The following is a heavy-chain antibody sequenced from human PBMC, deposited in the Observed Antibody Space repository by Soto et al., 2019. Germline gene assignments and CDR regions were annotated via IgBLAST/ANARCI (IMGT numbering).Heavy chain of an antibody. CDR1: GFTFSSYG. J-gene: IGHJ4*02. CDR3: ARALVVALDY. Sequence: GGSLRLSCAASGFTFSSYGMHWVRQAPGKGLEWVAVISYDGSNKYYADSVKGRFTISRDNSKNTLYLQMNSLRAEDTAVYCCARALVVALDYWGQGTLVTVSS. D-gene: IGHD2-15*01. CDR2: ISYDGSNK. V-gene: IGHV3-30*03.